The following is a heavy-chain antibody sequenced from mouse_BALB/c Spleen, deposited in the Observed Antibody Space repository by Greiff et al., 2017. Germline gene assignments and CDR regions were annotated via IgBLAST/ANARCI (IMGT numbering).Heavy chain of an antibody. D-gene: IGHD2-3*01. Sequence: EVQVVESGGGLVQPGGSLKLSCAASGFTFSSYTMSWVRQTPEKRLEWVAYISNGGGSTYYPDTVKGRFTISRDNAKNTLYLQMSSLKSEDTAMYYCARQADGPSMDYWGQGTSVTVSS. J-gene: IGHJ4*01. CDR2: ISNGGGST. CDR3: ARQADGPSMDY. V-gene: IGHV5-12-2*01. CDR1: GFTFSSYT.